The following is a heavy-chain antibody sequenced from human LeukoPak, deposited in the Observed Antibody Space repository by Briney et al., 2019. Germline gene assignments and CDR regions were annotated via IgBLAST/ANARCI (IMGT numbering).Heavy chain of an antibody. CDR3: ARNTGYSYGYFDY. Sequence: GGSLRLSCAASGFTFSNNEMNWVRQAPGKGLEWVSYMSRGGNTIYYSDSVKGRFTISRDTAENSLSLQMNSLRAEDTAVYYCARNTGYSYGYFDYWGQGTLVTVSS. D-gene: IGHD5-18*01. J-gene: IGHJ4*02. V-gene: IGHV3-48*03. CDR2: MSRGGNTI. CDR1: GFTFSNNE.